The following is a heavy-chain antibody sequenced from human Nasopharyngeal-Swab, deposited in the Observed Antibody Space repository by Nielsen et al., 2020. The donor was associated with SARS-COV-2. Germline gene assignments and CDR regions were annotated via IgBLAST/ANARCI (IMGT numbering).Heavy chain of an antibody. CDR1: GGSISSYY. V-gene: IGHV4-59*01. D-gene: IGHD2-2*01. CDR3: ARVYSTTAHYYYGMDV. Sequence: SETLSLTCTVSGGSISSYYWSWIRQLPGKGLEWIGYIYYSGSTNYNPSLKSRVTISVDTSKNQFSLKLSSVTAADTAVYYCARVYSTTAHYYYGMDVWGQGTTVTVSS. CDR2: IYYSGST. J-gene: IGHJ6*02.